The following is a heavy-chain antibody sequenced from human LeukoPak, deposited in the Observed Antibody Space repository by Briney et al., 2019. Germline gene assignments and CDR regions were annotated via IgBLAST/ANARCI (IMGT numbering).Heavy chain of an antibody. V-gene: IGHV4-39*01. CDR2: IYHSETT. J-gene: IGHJ4*02. CDR1: GGSISSSRYY. Sequence: PSETLSLTCTVSGGSISSSRYYWGWIRQPPGKGLEWIGSIYHSETTYYNPSLKSRVTISVDTSKNQFSLKLSSVIAPDTAVYYCASFDCGGGSCYADYWGQGTLVTVSS. D-gene: IGHD2-15*01. CDR3: ASFDCGGGSCYADY.